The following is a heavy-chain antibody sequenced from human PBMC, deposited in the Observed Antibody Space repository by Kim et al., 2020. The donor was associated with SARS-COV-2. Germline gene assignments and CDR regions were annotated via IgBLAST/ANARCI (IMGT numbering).Heavy chain of an antibody. CDR3: TSAPVVADGMDV. Sequence: DYAAPVKGRFTISREDSKNKLYLQMNSLKTEDTAVYYCTSAPVVADGMDVWGQGTTVTLSS. V-gene: IGHV3-15*01. J-gene: IGHJ6*02. D-gene: IGHD2-15*01.